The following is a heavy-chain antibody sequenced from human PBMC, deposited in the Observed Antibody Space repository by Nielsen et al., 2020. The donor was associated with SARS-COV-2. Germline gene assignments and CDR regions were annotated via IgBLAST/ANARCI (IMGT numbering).Heavy chain of an antibody. V-gene: IGHV1-2*06. CDR2: INPDSGGT. J-gene: IGHJ6*02. Sequence: ASVKVSCKASGYTFTGFFMHWVRQAPGQGLEWMGRINPDSGGTIYAQKFQGRVTMTRDTSISTAYLDLGRLRSDDTAVYYCTRDTNFGFWSGPRRYYYGLDVWGQGTTVTVSS. CDR3: TRDTNFGFWSGPRRYYYGLDV. CDR1: GYTFTGFF. D-gene: IGHD3-3*01.